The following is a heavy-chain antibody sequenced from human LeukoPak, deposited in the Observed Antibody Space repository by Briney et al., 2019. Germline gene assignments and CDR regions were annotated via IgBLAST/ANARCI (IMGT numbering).Heavy chain of an antibody. CDR2: IYYSGST. J-gene: IGHJ5*02. Sequence: SETLSLTCTVSGGSVSSGSYYWSWIRQPPGKGLEWIGYIYYSGSTYYNPSLKSRVTISVDRSKNQFSLKLSSVTAADTAVYYCARGLYDFWSGLGFDPWGQGTLVTVSS. CDR1: GGSVSSGSYY. V-gene: IGHV4-61*01. CDR3: ARGLYDFWSGLGFDP. D-gene: IGHD3-3*01.